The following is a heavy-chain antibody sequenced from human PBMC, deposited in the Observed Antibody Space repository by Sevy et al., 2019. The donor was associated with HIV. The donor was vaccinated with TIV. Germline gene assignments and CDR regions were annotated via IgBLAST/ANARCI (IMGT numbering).Heavy chain of an antibody. Sequence: SETLSLTCTVSGGSVSSGSYYWSWIRQPPGKGLEWIGYIYYSGSTNYNPSLKSRVTISVDTSKNQFSLKLSSVTAADTAVYYCARGFGYSSSSDDNWFDPWGQGTLVTVSS. V-gene: IGHV4-61*01. CDR1: GGSVSSGSYY. D-gene: IGHD6-6*01. J-gene: IGHJ5*02. CDR3: ARGFGYSSSSDDNWFDP. CDR2: IYYSGST.